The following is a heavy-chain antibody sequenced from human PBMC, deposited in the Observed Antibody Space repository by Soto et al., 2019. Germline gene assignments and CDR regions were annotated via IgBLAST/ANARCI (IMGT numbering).Heavy chain of an antibody. J-gene: IGHJ4*02. V-gene: IGHV4-61*01. CDR3: ARDGMTTGDT. D-gene: IGHD2-21*02. Sequence: SETRSVTCTVFGGSFISGNNYWIWIRPSPGKGLEWIGRFFSSVSATYNPSLKSRVSISMDTPENRISLKLDSVTAADAGVYFCARDGMTTGDTWGPGTLVTVSS. CDR2: FFSSVSA. CDR1: GGSFISGNNY.